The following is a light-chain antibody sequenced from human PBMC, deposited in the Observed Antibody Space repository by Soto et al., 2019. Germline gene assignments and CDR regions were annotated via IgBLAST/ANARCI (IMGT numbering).Light chain of an antibody. CDR1: QSISSY. V-gene: IGKV1-39*01. CDR2: AAS. Sequence: DIQMTQSPSSLSASVGDRVTITCRASQSISSYLNWYQQKPGKVPKVLIYAASSVQSGVPSRFSGSGSGTDFTLTISSLQPEDFATYYCQQSYRTPYTFGQGTKLEIK. J-gene: IGKJ2*01. CDR3: QQSYRTPYT.